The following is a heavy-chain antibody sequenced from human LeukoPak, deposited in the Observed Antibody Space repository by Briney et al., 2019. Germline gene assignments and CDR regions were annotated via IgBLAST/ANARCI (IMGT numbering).Heavy chain of an antibody. CDR2: IYSGGNT. CDR3: ARGSQESGSYYLGD. V-gene: IGHV3-53*01. CDR1: GFNFSSNY. Sequence: PGGSLRLSCAASGFNFSSNYMSWVRQAPGKGLEGFSVIYSGGNTYYADSVKGRFTISKDSSKNTLYLQMSSLRAEDTAVYYCARGSQESGSYYLGDWGQGTLVTVSS. J-gene: IGHJ4*02. D-gene: IGHD3-10*01.